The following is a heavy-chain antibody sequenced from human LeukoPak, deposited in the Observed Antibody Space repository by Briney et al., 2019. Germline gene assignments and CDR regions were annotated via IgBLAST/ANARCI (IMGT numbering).Heavy chain of an antibody. Sequence: QPGGSLRLSCAASGFTFSSYGMHWVRQAPGKGLEWVAFIRYDGSNKYYADSVKGRFTISRDNSKNTLYLQMNSLRAEDTAVYYCAKGVPAAPNYYYYYYMDVWGKGTTVTVSS. D-gene: IGHD2-2*01. CDR1: GFTFSSYG. CDR2: IRYDGSNK. J-gene: IGHJ6*03. V-gene: IGHV3-30*02. CDR3: AKGVPAAPNYYYYYYMDV.